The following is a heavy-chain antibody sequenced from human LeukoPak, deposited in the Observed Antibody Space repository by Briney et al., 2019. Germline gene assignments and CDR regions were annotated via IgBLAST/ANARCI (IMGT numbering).Heavy chain of an antibody. D-gene: IGHD6-13*01. CDR1: GFTFSSYS. Sequence: GGSLRLSCAASGFTFSSYSMNWVRQAPGKGLEWVSYISSSSSTIYYADSVKGRFTISRDNAKNSLYLQMNSLRAEDTAVYYCARAKAAAGTDYFDYWGKGTLVTVSS. CDR2: ISSSSSTI. CDR3: ARAKAAAGTDYFDY. V-gene: IGHV3-48*01. J-gene: IGHJ4*02.